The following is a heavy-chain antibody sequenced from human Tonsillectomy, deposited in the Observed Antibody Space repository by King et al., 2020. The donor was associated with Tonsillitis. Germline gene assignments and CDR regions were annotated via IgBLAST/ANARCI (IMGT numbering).Heavy chain of an antibody. D-gene: IGHD3-16*02. CDR2: INPSDAYT. CDR3: ARIIMITFGGDLVVHWFDS. V-gene: IGHV5-10-1*03. J-gene: IGHJ5*01. Sequence: VQLVESGAEVKKPGESLRISCQGSGYSFPNYWIIWVRQMPGKGLEWMGRINPSDAYTDYSPSFQGHVTVSADKSISTAYLQWSSLKASDTAIYYCARIIMITFGGDLVVHWFDSWGQGTLVTVSS. CDR1: GYSFPNYW.